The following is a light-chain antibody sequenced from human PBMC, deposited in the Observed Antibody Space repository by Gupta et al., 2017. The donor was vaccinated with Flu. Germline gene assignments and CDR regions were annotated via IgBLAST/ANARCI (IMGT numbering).Light chain of an antibody. CDR1: SSDFGSYKF. CDR3: RACTSSSTLV. CDR2: DVT. Sequence: SALTPPASVSGSPGQSITISCTATSSDFGSYKFVSWYQQHPGKAPQLLIYDVTNRPSGVSTRFSGAKSGDTASLTISGLQAEDEADYYCRACTSSSTLVFGGGTRLTVL. V-gene: IGLV2-14*01. J-gene: IGLJ2*01.